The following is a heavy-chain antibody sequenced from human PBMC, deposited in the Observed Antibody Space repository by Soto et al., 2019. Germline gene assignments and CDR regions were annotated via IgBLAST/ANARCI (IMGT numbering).Heavy chain of an antibody. CDR2: IYYSGST. D-gene: IGHD6-19*01. CDR3: ARDRSYSSGWYNAFDI. Sequence: PSETLSLTYTVSGGSISSYYWSWIRQPPGKGLEWIGYIYYSGSTNYNPSLKSRVTISVDTSKNQFSLKLSSVTAADTAVYYCARDRSYSSGWYNAFDIWGQGTMVTV. CDR1: GGSISSYY. V-gene: IGHV4-59*01. J-gene: IGHJ3*02.